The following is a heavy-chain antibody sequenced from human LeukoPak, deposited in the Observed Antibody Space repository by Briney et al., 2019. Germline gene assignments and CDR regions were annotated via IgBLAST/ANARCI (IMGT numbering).Heavy chain of an antibody. J-gene: IGHJ4*02. V-gene: IGHV4-39*01. CDR3: ARHGLYQDYGY. D-gene: IGHD3-16*01. Sequence: SETLSLICTVSGGSISSSSSFWAWIRQPPGKGLEWIGNVYYSGNTHYNPSLKSRVTISLDTSKNQFSLRLTSVTAADTAVYYCARHGLYQDYGYWGQGTLVTVSS. CDR2: VYYSGNT. CDR1: GGSISSSSSF.